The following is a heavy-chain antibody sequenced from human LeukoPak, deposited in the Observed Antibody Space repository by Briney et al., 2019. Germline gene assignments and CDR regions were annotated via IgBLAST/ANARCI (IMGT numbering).Heavy chain of an antibody. CDR2: INPNSGGT. D-gene: IGHD1-26*01. V-gene: IGHV1-2*02. J-gene: IGHJ4*02. Sequence: ASVKVSCKASGYTFPGYYIHWVRQAPGQGLEWMGWINPNSGGTKYAQKFQGRVTMTRDTSISTVYMELSSLRSDDTAVYYCARGRDRGASTPFDYWGQGTLVTVSS. CDR1: GYTFPGYY. CDR3: ARGRDRGASTPFDY.